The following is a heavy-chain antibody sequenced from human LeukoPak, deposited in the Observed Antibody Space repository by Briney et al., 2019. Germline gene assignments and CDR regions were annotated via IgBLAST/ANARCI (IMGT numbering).Heavy chain of an antibody. V-gene: IGHV1-8*03. Sequence: ASVKVSCKGSGYTFTSYDINWVRQATGQGLEWMGWMNPNSGNTGYAQKFQGRVTITRNTSISTAYMELSSLRSEDTAVYYCASHILTGYYTEANYFDYWGQGTLVTVSS. CDR2: MNPNSGNT. CDR3: ASHILTGYYTEANYFDY. CDR1: GYTFTSYD. D-gene: IGHD3-9*01. J-gene: IGHJ4*02.